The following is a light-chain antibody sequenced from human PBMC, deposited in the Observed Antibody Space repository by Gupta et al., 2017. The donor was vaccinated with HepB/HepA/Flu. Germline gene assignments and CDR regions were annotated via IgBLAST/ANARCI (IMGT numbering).Light chain of an antibody. J-gene: IGLJ2*01. CDR1: SSEVGGYNY. Sequence: HSGLTQPATASASPLPVITISCTGSSSEVGGYNYVYWYHQHTGKVPNLMIYDVSKRPAGVSTRFSGSKSGNTAFLTISARQAEDEAVYYCCSDTSSSGLVFGGGTKLTVL. CDR3: CSDTSSSGLV. V-gene: IGLV2-14*03. CDR2: DVS.